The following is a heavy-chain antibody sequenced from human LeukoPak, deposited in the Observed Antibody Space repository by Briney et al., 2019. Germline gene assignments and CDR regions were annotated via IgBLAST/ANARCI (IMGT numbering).Heavy chain of an antibody. V-gene: IGHV3-7*03. Sequence: GGSLRLSCVVSGVTFGSSWMSWVRQAPGKGLEWVTNIKQEGSEKYYVDSVKGRFTISRDNSRNSLYLDINSLRTEDTAVYYCARAYRRSLPGGKYYYYGMDVWGQGTTVTVSS. CDR2: IKQEGSEK. CDR3: ARAYRRSLPGGKYYYYGMDV. D-gene: IGHD1-14*01. J-gene: IGHJ6*02. CDR1: GVTFGSSW.